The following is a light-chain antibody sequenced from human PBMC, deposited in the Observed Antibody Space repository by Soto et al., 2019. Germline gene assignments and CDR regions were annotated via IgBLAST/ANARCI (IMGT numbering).Light chain of an antibody. CDR1: SSDIGAYDY. CDR3: FSFTTTRTHV. Sequence: QSALTQPASLSGSPGQSITLSYTGTSSDIGAYDYVSWFQQHPGKAPKLRISEVNNRPSGVSNRFSGSKSGNTAYLTISGLQVEDEAEYFCFSFTTTRTHVLGTGTKLTVL. J-gene: IGLJ1*01. V-gene: IGLV2-14*01. CDR2: EVN.